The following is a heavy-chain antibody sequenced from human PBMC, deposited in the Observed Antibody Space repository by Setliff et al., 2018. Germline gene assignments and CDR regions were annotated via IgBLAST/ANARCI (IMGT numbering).Heavy chain of an antibody. V-gene: IGHV1-18*01. J-gene: IGHJ6*02. D-gene: IGHD1-20*01. CDR2: INNYNTNT. CDR3: AKGGNITRETYYYYGMDV. Sequence: GASVKVSCKTSGYTFTNYGITWVRQAPGQGHEWMGWINNYNTNTNYAQKFQGRVAITTDTSTSTAYMELRSLRSDDTAVYYCAKGGNITRETYYYYGMDVWGQGTTVTVSS. CDR1: GYTFTNYG.